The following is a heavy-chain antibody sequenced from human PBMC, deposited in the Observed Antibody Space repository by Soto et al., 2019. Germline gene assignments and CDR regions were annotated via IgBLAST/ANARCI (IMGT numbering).Heavy chain of an antibody. CDR2: IKEDGSEK. CDR3: ARDYNREFDY. D-gene: IGHD3-10*01. J-gene: IGHJ4*02. CDR1: GITFSDYW. V-gene: IGHV3-7*05. Sequence: PGGSLRLSCAASGITFSDYWMSWVRQAPGKGLEWVANIKEDGSEKYYVDSVKGRFTISRDNAKNSLYMQMNSLRAEDTAVYYCARDYNREFDYWGQGTPVTSPQ.